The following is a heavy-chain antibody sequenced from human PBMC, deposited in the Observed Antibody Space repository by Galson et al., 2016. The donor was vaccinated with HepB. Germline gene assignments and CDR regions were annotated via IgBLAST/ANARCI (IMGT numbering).Heavy chain of an antibody. Sequence: QSGAAVTKPGESLKISCEGFGFEFVGYWIVWVRQMPGKGLEWMGDIFPGDSKTRYSPSSHGHVTFSTDNSINTAYQQWASLKASDTAMYFCARLGADGGQDALDYWGRGALVTVAS. CDR1: GFEFVGYW. CDR3: ARLGADGGQDALDY. CDR2: IFPGDSKT. D-gene: IGHD2-15*01. V-gene: IGHV5-51*01. J-gene: IGHJ4*02.